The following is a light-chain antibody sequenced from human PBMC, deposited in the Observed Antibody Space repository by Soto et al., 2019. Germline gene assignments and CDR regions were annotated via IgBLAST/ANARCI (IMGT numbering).Light chain of an antibody. J-gene: IGLJ2*01. CDR2: EVT. CDR1: SSDVGGYNY. CDR3: SSYSGTNNVV. Sequence: QSALTQPPSASGSPGQSVTPSCTGTSSDVGGYNYVSWYQQHPGKAPKLIIYEVTKRPSGVPDRFSGSKSGNTASLTVSGLQAEDEADYYCSSYSGTNNVVFGGGTQLTVL. V-gene: IGLV2-8*01.